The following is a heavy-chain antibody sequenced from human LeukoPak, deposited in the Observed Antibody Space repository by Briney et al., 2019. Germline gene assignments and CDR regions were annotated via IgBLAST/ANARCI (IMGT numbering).Heavy chain of an antibody. D-gene: IGHD1-26*01. CDR1: AGSFSGYY. V-gene: IGHV4-34*01. J-gene: IGHJ3*02. CDR2: INHVGST. CDR3: PRPQSRRIVGARNDAFDI. Sequence: SETLSLTCAVDAGSFSGYYCSWIRQPPGKGRGWNGEINHVGSTDYNPSLRSGFPLSVETPKNQSTLNLTAVTAATTAGYYFPRPQSRRIVGARNDAFDIWGQGTMVTVSS.